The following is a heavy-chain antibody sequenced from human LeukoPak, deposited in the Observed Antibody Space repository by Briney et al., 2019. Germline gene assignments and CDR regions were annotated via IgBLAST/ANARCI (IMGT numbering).Heavy chain of an antibody. Sequence: SETLSLTCTASGGSISDNYWSWIRQPPGKGLEWIGYAYYSGHTNYNSSLKSRVTMSLDTSKSQFSLRLSSVTAADTAVYFCARHPFATPFDYWGPGTLVTVSS. CDR1: GGSISDNY. D-gene: IGHD2-15*01. V-gene: IGHV4-59*08. CDR2: AYYSGHT. CDR3: ARHPFATPFDY. J-gene: IGHJ4*02.